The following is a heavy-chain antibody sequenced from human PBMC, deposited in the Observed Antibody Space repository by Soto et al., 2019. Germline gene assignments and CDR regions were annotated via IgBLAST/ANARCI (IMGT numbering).Heavy chain of an antibody. CDR1: GGSIRSGGYY. D-gene: IGHD2-21*01. J-gene: IGHJ6*02. CDR2: IYYSGST. Sequence: SETLSLTCTVSGGSIRSGGYYWSWVRQSPRRGLEWIGNIYYSGSTYYNPSLKSRLTISVDTSKSQFSLNLRSETAADTAVYYCARCRVIATDGTARLYSGLHLWAQGTT. V-gene: IGHV4-31*03. CDR3: ARCRVIATDGTARLYSGLHL.